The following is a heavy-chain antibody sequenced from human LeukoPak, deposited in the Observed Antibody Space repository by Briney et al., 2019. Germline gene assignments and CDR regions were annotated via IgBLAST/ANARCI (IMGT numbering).Heavy chain of an antibody. J-gene: IGHJ3*02. CDR2: ISSSSSYI. Sequence: PGGSLRLSCAASGFTFSSYSMNWVRQAPGKGLEWVSSISSSSSYIYYADSVKGRFTISRDNAKNSLYLQMNSLRAEDTAVYYCARGHSSSDAFDIWGQGTMVTVSS. CDR1: GFTFSSYS. CDR3: ARGHSSSDAFDI. V-gene: IGHV3-21*01. D-gene: IGHD6-6*01.